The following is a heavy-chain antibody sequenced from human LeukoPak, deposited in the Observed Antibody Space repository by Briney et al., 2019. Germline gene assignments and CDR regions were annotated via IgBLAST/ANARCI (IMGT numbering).Heavy chain of an antibody. J-gene: IGHJ4*02. V-gene: IGHV3-30-3*01. CDR1: GFTFSSYA. Sequence: GGSLRLSCAASGFTFSSYAMQWVRQAPGKGLEWVAVISYDGSNKHYADSVKGRFTISRDNSKNTLYLQMNSLRAEDTAVYYCARLDQLVGGYWGQGTLVTVSS. CDR3: ARLDQLVGGY. D-gene: IGHD6-13*01. CDR2: ISYDGSNK.